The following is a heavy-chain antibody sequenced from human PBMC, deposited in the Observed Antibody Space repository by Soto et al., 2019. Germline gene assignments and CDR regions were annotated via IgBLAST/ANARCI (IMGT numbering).Heavy chain of an antibody. CDR2: VISASGSV. Sequence: QVQVVQSGADVKKPGSSVKISCKASGRIFSSFPTSWVRQVPGTGLEWMGGVISASGSVTYAPKFQGSVTMTAVNTAVIGYMELTSLTSEYTAIYYCSRVGSRDAYNYVHEQWGLRTMVTVSS. CDR3: SRVGSRDAYNYVHEQ. D-gene: IGHD5-18*01. J-gene: IGHJ1*01. CDR1: GRIFSSFP. V-gene: IGHV1-69*06.